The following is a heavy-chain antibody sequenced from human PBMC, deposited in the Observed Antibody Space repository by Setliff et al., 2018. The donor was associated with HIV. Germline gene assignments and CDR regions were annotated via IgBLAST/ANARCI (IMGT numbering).Heavy chain of an antibody. CDR3: ARDYLYYNLYNGSPVYGMDV. J-gene: IGHJ6*02. CDR1: GFTFSSAW. CDR2: ISIGSGGAI. D-gene: IGHD3-3*01. V-gene: IGHV3-21*01. Sequence: LRLSCAASGFTFSSAWMGWVRQAPGRGLEWVSSISIGSGGAIDYADSVQGRFTISRDNSKNSLYLQMNSLRVEDTAVYYCARDYLYYNLYNGSPVYGMDVWGQGTTVTVSS.